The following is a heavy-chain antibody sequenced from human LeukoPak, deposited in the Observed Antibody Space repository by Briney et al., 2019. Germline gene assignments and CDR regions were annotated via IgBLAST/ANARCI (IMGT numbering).Heavy chain of an antibody. CDR3: ARQSVAGSSYYFDY. V-gene: IGHV4-39*01. J-gene: IGHJ4*02. CDR1: GASISSYY. D-gene: IGHD6-19*01. Sequence: PSVAVSLTCTVSGASISSYYWGWIRQPPGKGLEWVGTIYYIGSTYYHPSLKSRVTISVDTSKNQFSLKLSSVTAADTAVYYCARQSVAGSSYYFDYWGQGTLVTVSS. CDR2: IYYIGST.